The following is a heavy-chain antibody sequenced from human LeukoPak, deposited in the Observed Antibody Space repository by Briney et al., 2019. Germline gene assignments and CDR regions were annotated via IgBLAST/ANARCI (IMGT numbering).Heavy chain of an antibody. Sequence: AGTLSLTCTVSGGSVSAYYWNWIRQSPGKGLEWMGYVYYSGGTNYNPSLKSRVTISLDTSKNQFSLRLSSVTAADTAVDYCARSYSSGWHYFDYWGQGTLVTVSS. CDR1: GGSVSAYY. J-gene: IGHJ4*02. CDR3: ARSYSSGWHYFDY. V-gene: IGHV4-59*02. CDR2: VYYSGGT. D-gene: IGHD6-19*01.